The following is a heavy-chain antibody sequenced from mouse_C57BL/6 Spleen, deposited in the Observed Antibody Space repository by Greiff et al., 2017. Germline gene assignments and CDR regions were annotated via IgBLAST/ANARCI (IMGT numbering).Heavy chain of an antibody. Sequence: EVNVVESGGGLVQPGGSMKLSCAASGFTFSDAWMDWVRQSPEKGLEWVAEIRNKANNHATYYAESVKGRFTISRDDSKSSVYLQMNSLRAEDTGIYYCTRRRQGIFDYWGQGTTLTVSS. CDR1: GFTFSDAW. CDR2: IRNKANNHAT. J-gene: IGHJ2*01. D-gene: IGHD3-2*01. CDR3: TRRRQGIFDY. V-gene: IGHV6-6*01.